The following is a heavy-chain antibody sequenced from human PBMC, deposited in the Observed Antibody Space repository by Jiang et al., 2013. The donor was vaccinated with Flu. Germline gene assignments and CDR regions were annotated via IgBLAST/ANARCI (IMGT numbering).Heavy chain of an antibody. Sequence: LKPSETLSLTCAVYGGSFSGYYWSWIRQPPGKGLEWIGEINHSGSTNYNPSLKSRVTISVDTSKNQFSLKLSSVTAADTAVYYCARGGTGIVGATRPLGALTNWFDPWGQGTLVTVSS. V-gene: IGHV4-34*01. CDR1: GGSFSGYY. CDR3: ARGGTGIVGATRPLGALTNWFDP. J-gene: IGHJ5*02. CDR2: INHSGST. D-gene: IGHD1-26*01.